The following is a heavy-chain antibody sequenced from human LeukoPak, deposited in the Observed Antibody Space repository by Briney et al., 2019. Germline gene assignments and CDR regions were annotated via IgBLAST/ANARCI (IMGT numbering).Heavy chain of an antibody. CDR1: GYTFTNYD. CDR2: MNPNRGNT. CDR3: ARSSGGYGPDIDY. Sequence: ASVKDSCKASGYTFTNYDINWVRQATCQGLDWMGWMNPNRGNTGYAQKFQGRVTMTRNTSIRTGYMELSSLRSEDTAVYYCARSSGGYGPDIDYWGQGTLVTVSS. V-gene: IGHV1-8*01. J-gene: IGHJ4*02. D-gene: IGHD3-22*01.